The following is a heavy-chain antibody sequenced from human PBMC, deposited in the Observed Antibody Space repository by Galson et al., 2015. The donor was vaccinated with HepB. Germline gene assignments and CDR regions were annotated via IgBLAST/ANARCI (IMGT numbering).Heavy chain of an antibody. CDR1: GFSFSSYG. D-gene: IGHD1-1*01. CDR2: ISISSSSI. V-gene: IGHV3-48*02. Sequence: SLRLSCAASGFSFSSYGMSWVRQAPGKGLEWVSYISISSSSIYYADSVKGRFTISRDNAKNSLYLQMNSLRDEDTAVYYCARDSGSGRNWFDPWGQGTLVTVSS. CDR3: ARDSGSGRNWFDP. J-gene: IGHJ5*02.